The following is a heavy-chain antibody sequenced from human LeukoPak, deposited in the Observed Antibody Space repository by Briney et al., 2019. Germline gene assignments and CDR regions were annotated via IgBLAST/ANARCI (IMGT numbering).Heavy chain of an antibody. CDR1: GFPFSSYA. CDR2: ISDSGGST. Sequence: QPGGSLRLSCSASGFPFSSYAMHWVRRAPGKGLEYVSAISDSGGSTYYADSVKGRFTISRDNSKNTLYLQMSSLRAEDTAVYFCVRGYSFGPYGMDVWGQGTTVTVSS. CDR3: VRGYSFGPYGMDV. V-gene: IGHV3-64D*09. D-gene: IGHD2-15*01. J-gene: IGHJ6*02.